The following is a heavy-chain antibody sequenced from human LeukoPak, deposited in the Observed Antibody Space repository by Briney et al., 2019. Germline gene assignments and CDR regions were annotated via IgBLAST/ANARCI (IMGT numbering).Heavy chain of an antibody. V-gene: IGHV4-59*01. CDR2: IYSSGST. CDR3: ARDFWSGSVGFDP. J-gene: IGHJ5*02. CDR1: GAAISTYF. D-gene: IGHD3-3*01. Sequence: SETLSLTCTVSGAAISTYFWSWIRQSPGMGLEWIGYIYSSGSTKYNPSLKSRVTISVDSSKNQFALTLRSLTAADTAVYYCARDFWSGSVGFDPWGQGTLVTVSS.